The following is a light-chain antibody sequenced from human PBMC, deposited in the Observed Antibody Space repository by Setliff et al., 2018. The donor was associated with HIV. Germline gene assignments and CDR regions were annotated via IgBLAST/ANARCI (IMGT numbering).Light chain of an antibody. Sequence: ALAQPASVSGSPGQSITISCTGTSSDVAGYDYVSWYQQHPGKAPKLMIYAVSKRPSGVSNRFSGSKSGDTASLTISGLQAEDDADYYCSSYTSSSTFVFATGTKVTVL. J-gene: IGLJ1*01. CDR1: SSDVAGYDY. V-gene: IGLV2-14*01. CDR3: SSYTSSSTFV. CDR2: AVS.